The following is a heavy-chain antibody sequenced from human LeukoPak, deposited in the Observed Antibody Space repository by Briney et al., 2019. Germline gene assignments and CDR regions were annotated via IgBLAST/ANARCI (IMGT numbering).Heavy chain of an antibody. D-gene: IGHD4-11*01. V-gene: IGHV3-23*01. CDR3: AKAYRRLPDY. Sequence: PGGSLRLSCAASGFTFSNAWMSWVRQAPGKGLEWVSAISGSGGSTYYADSVKGRFTISRDNSKNTLYLRMNSLRAEDTAVYYCAKAYRRLPDYWGQGTLVTVSS. CDR2: ISGSGGST. J-gene: IGHJ4*02. CDR1: GFTFSNAW.